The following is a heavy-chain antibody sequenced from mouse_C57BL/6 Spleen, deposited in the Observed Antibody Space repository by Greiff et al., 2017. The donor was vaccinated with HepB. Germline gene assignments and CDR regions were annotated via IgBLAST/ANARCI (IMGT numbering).Heavy chain of an antibody. CDR2: IYPRSGNT. CDR1: GYTFTSYG. D-gene: IGHD1-1*01. J-gene: IGHJ2*01. CDR3: ASNLFTTVVPYYFDY. Sequence: QVQLQQSGAELARPGASVKLSCKASGYTFTSYGISWVKQRTGQGLEWIGEIYPRSGNTYYNEKFKGKATLTADKSSSTAYMELRSLTSEDSAVYFCASNLFTTVVPYYFDYWGQGTTLTVSS. V-gene: IGHV1-81*01.